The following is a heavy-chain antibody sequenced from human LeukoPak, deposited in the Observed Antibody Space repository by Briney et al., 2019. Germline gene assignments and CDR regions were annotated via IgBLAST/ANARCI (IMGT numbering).Heavy chain of an antibody. CDR2: INPNSGGT. V-gene: IGHV1-2*02. CDR3: ARVARISYYYYYMDV. D-gene: IGHD2-15*01. Sequence: ASVKVSCKASGCTFTGYYMHWVRQAPGQGLEWMGWINPNSGGTNYAQKYQGRVTMTRDTSISTAYMELSRLRSDDTAVYYCARVARISYYYYYMDVWGKGTTVTISS. CDR1: GCTFTGYY. J-gene: IGHJ6*03.